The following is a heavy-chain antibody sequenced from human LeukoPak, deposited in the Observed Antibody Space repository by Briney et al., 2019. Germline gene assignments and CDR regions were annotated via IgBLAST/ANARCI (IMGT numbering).Heavy chain of an antibody. CDR3: ARSGLGPFDY. V-gene: IGHV4-61*02. J-gene: IGHJ4*02. Sequence: SETLSLTCTVSGGSISSGSYYWSWIRQPAGKGLEWIGRIYTSGSTNYNPSLKSRVTLSVDTSRNQFSLKLSSVTAADTAVYYCARSGLGPFDYWGQGTLVTVSS. CDR2: IYTSGST. CDR1: GGSISSGSYY. D-gene: IGHD3-16*01.